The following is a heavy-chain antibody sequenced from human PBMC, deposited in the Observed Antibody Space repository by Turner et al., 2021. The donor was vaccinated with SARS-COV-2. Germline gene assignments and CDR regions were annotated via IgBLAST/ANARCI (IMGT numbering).Heavy chain of an antibody. CDR2: MNPNSGNT. D-gene: IGHD2-8*01. J-gene: IGHJ6*02. V-gene: IGHV1-8*01. CDR1: GYTFTSYD. CDR3: AKAAGNLVVLLPAAPHAMDV. Sequence: QVQLVQSGAEVKKPGASVKVSCKASGYTFTSYDINWVRQATGQGLEWMGWMNPNSGNTDYAQKFQGRVTMTMNTSISTAYMELSSLRSEDTAVYYCAKAAGNLVVLLPAAPHAMDVWGQGTSVTVSS.